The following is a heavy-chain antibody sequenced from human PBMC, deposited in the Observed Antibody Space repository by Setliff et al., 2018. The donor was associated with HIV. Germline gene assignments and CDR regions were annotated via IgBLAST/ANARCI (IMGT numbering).Heavy chain of an antibody. J-gene: IGHJ3*02. V-gene: IGHV4-61*02. Sequence: SETMSLTCTVSGGSISTGSYYWSWIRQHAGKGLEWSGRIYTSGSTNYNPSLKSRSTISVDTSKKQFSLKLTSVTASDSAVYYCARVAGGVDAFDIWGQGTMVTVSS. CDR3: ARVAGGVDAFDI. CDR2: IYTSGST. D-gene: IGHD6-19*01. CDR1: GGSISTGSYY.